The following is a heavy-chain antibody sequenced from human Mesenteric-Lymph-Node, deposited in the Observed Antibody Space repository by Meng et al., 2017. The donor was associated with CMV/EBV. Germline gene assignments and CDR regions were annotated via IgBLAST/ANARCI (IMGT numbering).Heavy chain of an antibody. D-gene: IGHD6-13*01. CDR3: ASLSGTGAFDI. Sequence: GGSLRLSCAASGFTFIIYSMHWVRQAPGRGLEWVAFISDDGTKKYHADSVKGRFIVSRDNSQNTLYLQMNSLRAEDKAVYYCASLSGTGAFDIWGQGTKVTVSS. CDR1: GFTFIIYS. CDR2: ISDDGTKK. V-gene: IGHV3-30*01. J-gene: IGHJ3*02.